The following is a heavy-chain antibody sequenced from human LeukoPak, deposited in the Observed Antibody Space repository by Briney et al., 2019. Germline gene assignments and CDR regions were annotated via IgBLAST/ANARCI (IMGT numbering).Heavy chain of an antibody. D-gene: IGHD3-22*01. V-gene: IGHV3-30-3*01. Sequence: GGSLRLSCAASGFTFSYYSMHWVRQAPGKGLQWVAVISSDGSNKYYADSVKGRFTISRDNAKNSLYLQMNSLRAEDTAVYYCATYSSLNRREFQYWGQGTLLTVSS. J-gene: IGHJ1*01. CDR1: GFTFSYYS. CDR3: ATYSSLNRREFQY. CDR2: ISSDGSNK.